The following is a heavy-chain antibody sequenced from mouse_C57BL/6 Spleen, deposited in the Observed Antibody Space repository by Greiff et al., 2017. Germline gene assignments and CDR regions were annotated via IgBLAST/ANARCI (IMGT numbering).Heavy chain of an antibody. CDR3: AREMGNYVWFAY. CDR1: GYAFSSYW. CDR2: IYPGDGDT. Sequence: VQRVESGAELVKPGASVKISCKASGYAFSSYWMNWVKQRPGKGLEWIGQIYPGDGDTNYNGKFKGKATLTADKSSSTAYMQLSSLTSEDSAVYFCAREMGNYVWFAYWGQGTLVTVSA. J-gene: IGHJ3*01. D-gene: IGHD2-1*01. V-gene: IGHV1-80*01.